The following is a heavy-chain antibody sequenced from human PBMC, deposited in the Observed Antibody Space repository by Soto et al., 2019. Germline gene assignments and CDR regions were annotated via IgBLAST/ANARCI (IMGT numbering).Heavy chain of an antibody. D-gene: IGHD5-12*01. CDR2: IYPGDSDT. CDR1: GYSFTSYW. CDR3: ARHSLATQPGDY. J-gene: IGHJ4*02. Sequence: PGESLKISCKGSGYSFTSYWIGWVRQMPGKGLDWMGIIYPGDSDTRYSPSFQGQVTISVDNSIDTAYLEWTTLRASDSAMYYCARHSLATQPGDYWGQGTRVTVSS. V-gene: IGHV5-51*01.